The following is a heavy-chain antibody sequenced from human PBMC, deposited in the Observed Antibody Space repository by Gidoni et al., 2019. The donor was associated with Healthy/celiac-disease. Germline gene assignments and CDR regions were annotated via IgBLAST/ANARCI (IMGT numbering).Heavy chain of an antibody. CDR1: GYTFTGYY. Sequence: QVQLVQSGAEVKKPGASVKVSCKASGYTFTGYYMHWVRQATGQGLGWMGWINPNSGGTNYAQKFQGRVTMTRNTSISTAYMWLGRLRSDDTAVNYCAAPYCSGGSCRGIGHYGMDVWGQGPTVTVS. J-gene: IGHJ6*02. V-gene: IGHV1-2*02. CDR2: INPNSGGT. D-gene: IGHD2-15*01. CDR3: AAPYCSGGSCRGIGHYGMDV.